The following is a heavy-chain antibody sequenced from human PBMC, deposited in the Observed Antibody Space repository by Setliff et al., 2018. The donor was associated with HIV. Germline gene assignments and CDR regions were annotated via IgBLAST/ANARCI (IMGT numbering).Heavy chain of an antibody. V-gene: IGHV2-70*11. Sequence: SGPTLVNPTQTLTLTCTFSGFSLTTSGMCVTWIRQPPGRALEWLARIDWDDDKSYSTSLKSRLTISKDTSKSQVVLTMTNMHPVDTATYYCARTAGPGYSSSWDGNWFDPWGQGTLVTVSS. CDR2: IDWDDDK. CDR3: ARTAGPGYSSSWDGNWFDP. J-gene: IGHJ5*02. D-gene: IGHD6-13*01. CDR1: GFSLTTSGMC.